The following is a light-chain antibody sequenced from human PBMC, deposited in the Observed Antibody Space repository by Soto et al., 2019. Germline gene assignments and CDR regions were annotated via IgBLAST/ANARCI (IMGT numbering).Light chain of an antibody. Sequence: EIVLTQSPATLSLSPGERATLSCRASHNINSYLAWYQQKPGQAPRLLIYGASSRATGIAARFSGSGSGTDFTLTISRLEPEDFAVYYCQQYGSSRWTFGQGTKVDI. CDR2: GAS. CDR3: QQYGSSRWT. V-gene: IGKV3-20*01. J-gene: IGKJ1*01. CDR1: HNINSY.